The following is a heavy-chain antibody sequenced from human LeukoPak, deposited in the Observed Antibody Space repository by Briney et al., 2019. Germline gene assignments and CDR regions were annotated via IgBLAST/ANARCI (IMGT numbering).Heavy chain of an antibody. J-gene: IGHJ5*02. CDR3: AKDAQYYDFWSGYGS. CDR2: ISYDGSNK. D-gene: IGHD3-3*01. CDR1: GFTFSSYG. Sequence: GRSLRLSCAASGFTFSSYGMHWVRQAPGKGLEWVAVISYDGSNKYYADSVKGRFTISRDNSKNTLYLQMNSLRAEDTAVYYCAKDAQYYDFWSGYGSWGQGTLVTVSS. V-gene: IGHV3-30*18.